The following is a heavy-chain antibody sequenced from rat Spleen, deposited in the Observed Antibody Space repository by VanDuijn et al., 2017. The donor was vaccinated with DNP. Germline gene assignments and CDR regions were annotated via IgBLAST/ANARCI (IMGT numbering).Heavy chain of an antibody. CDR1: GFTFSDYA. J-gene: IGHJ2*01. CDR3: ARPDY. Sequence: EVQLVESGGGLVQPGNSLRLSCAASGFTFSDYAMAWVRQSPKIGLEWVATLIYDGFPTYYRDSVKGRFTISRDNAKSTLYLQMDSLRSEDTATYYCARPDYWGQGVMVTVSS. CDR2: LIYDGFPT. V-gene: IGHV5-17*01.